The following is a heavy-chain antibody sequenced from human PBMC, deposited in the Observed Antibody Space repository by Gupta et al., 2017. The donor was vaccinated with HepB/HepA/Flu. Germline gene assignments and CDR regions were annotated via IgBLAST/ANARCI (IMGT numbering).Heavy chain of an antibody. Sequence: EVQLLESGGGLVQPGGSLRLSCAASGFTFSSYAMSWVRQAQGKGLEWVSAISGSGGSTYYADSVKGRFTISRDNSKNTLYLQMNSLRAEDTAVYYCAKVSVAWVDSSGYLLDYWGQGTLVTVSS. CDR3: AKVSVAWVDSSGYLLDY. V-gene: IGHV3-23*01. CDR2: ISGSGGST. J-gene: IGHJ4*02. CDR1: GFTFSSYA. D-gene: IGHD3-22*01.